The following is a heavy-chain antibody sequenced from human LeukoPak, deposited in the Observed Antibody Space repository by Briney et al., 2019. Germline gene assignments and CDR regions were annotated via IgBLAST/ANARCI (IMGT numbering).Heavy chain of an antibody. V-gene: IGHV4-39*01. CDR3: ARHLDTAMVFDY. CDR2: SYYSGST. J-gene: IGHJ4*02. D-gene: IGHD5-18*01. CDR1: GGSISSSSYY. Sequence: PSETLSLTCTVSGGSISSSSYYWGWIRQPPGKGLEWIGRSYYSGSTYYNPSLKSRVSMSVDPSKNQFSLKLSSVTAADTAVYYCARHLDTAMVFDYWGQGTLVTVSS.